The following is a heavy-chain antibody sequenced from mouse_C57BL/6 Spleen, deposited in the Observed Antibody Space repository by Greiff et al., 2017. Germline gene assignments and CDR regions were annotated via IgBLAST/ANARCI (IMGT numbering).Heavy chain of an antibody. D-gene: IGHD1-1*01. CDR1: GFTFSSYA. CDR3: TRDEPIYYYGSSYRYFDV. V-gene: IGHV5-9-1*02. CDR2: ISSGGDYI. Sequence: EVQGVESGAGLVKPGGSLKLSCAASGFTFSSYAMSWVRQTPEKRLEWVAYISSGGDYIYYADTLKGRFTISRDNARNTLYLQMSSLKSEDTAMYYCTRDEPIYYYGSSYRYFDVWGTGTTVTVSS. J-gene: IGHJ1*03.